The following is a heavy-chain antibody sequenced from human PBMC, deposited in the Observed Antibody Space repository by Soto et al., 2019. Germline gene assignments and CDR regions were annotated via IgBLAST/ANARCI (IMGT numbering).Heavy chain of an antibody. CDR2: MFPGGSQT. Sequence: EVQLVQSGAEVKKPGESLKISCKGSGYRFNDYWIAWVRQMPGTGLEWMGIMFPGGSQTRYSPSFEGQVILSADKSTSAAYLQWISLKASDTAMYFCARFGGASLLFNWFDSWGQGTLVTVSS. CDR3: ARFGGASLLFNWFDS. CDR1: GYRFNDYW. D-gene: IGHD2-15*01. J-gene: IGHJ5*01. V-gene: IGHV5-51*01.